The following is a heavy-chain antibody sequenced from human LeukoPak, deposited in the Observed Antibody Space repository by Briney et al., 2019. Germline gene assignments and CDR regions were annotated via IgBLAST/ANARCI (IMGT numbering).Heavy chain of an antibody. J-gene: IGHJ4*02. CDR1: GGSISSSSYY. CDR2: IYYSGST. V-gene: IGHV4-39*01. D-gene: IGHD4-11*01. CDR3: XXXDYLYYFDY. Sequence: SETLSLTCTVSGGSISSSSYYWGWIRQPPGKGLEWIGSIYYSGSTYYNPSLKSRVTISVDTSKNQFSLKLSSVTAADTAVFYXXXXDYLYYFDYWGQGTLVTVSS.